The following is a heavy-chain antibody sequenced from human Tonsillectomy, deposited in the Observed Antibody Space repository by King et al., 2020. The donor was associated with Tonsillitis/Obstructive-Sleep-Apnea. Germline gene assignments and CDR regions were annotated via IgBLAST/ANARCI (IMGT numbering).Heavy chain of an antibody. CDR2: IYYSGST. V-gene: IGHV4-59*01. J-gene: IGHJ6*03. Sequence: QLQESGPGLVKPSETLSLTCTVSGGPISSYYWSWIRQPPGKGLEWIGYIYYSGSTNYNPSLKSRVTISVDTSKNQFSLKLSSVTAADTAVYYCARDFEYSTPAGYYYYYMDVWGKGTTVTVSS. D-gene: IGHD6-6*01. CDR3: ARDFEYSTPAGYYYYYMDV. CDR1: GGPISSYY.